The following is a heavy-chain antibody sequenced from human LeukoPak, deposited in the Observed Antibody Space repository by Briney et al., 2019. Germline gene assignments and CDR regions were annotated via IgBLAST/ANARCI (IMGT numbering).Heavy chain of an antibody. CDR2: ISGSGGST. V-gene: IGHV3-23*01. CDR1: EFTFSSYN. D-gene: IGHD6-6*01. J-gene: IGHJ4*02. Sequence: GGSLRLSCAASEFTFSSYNMNWVRQAPGKGLEWVSAISGSGGSTYYADSVKGRFTISRDNSKNTLYLQMNSLRAEDTAVYYCAKDKGPTRYSSSSRFDYWGQGTLVTVSS. CDR3: AKDKGPTRYSSSSRFDY.